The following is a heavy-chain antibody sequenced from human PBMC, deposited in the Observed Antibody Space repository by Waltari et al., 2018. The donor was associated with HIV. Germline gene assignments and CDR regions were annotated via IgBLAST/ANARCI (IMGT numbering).Heavy chain of an antibody. CDR3: AKGPTLTSPPTYFNY. J-gene: IGHJ4*02. D-gene: IGHD2-2*01. CDR1: GFTFDDYA. V-gene: IGHV3-9*01. CDR2: ISWNSGSI. Sequence: DVHLVESGGGLVQPGRSLGLSCAASGFTFDDYAMHWVRQTPGKGLEWVSGISWNSGSIGYADSVKGRFTISRDNAKNSLFLQMNSLRPEDTAFYYCAKGPTLTSPPTYFNYWGQGTLVTVSS.